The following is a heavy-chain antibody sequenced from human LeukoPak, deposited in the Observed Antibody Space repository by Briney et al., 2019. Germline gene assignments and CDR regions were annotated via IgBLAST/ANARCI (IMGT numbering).Heavy chain of an antibody. Sequence: GGSLRLSCAASGFTFSSYWMSWVRQAPGKGLEWVANIKQDGSEKYYVDSVKGRFTISRDNAKNSLYLQMNSLGAEDTAVYYCARDKNYYDSSRYSHPLDYWGQGTLVTVSS. CDR1: GFTFSSYW. CDR3: ARDKNYYDSSRYSHPLDY. J-gene: IGHJ4*02. D-gene: IGHD3-22*01. CDR2: IKQDGSEK. V-gene: IGHV3-7*01.